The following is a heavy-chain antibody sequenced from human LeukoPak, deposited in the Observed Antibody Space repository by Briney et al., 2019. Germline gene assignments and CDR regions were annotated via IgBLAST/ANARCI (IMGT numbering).Heavy chain of an antibody. V-gene: IGHV4-39*07. CDR1: GGSISSSSYY. D-gene: IGHD6-13*01. CDR3: ASFSVGLSVLVITAADNDANTDY. Sequence: PSETLSLTCTVSGGSISSSSYYWGWIRQPPGKGLEWIGSIYYSGSTYYNPSLKSRVTISVDTSKNQFSLKLSSVTAADTAVYYCASFSVGLSVLVITAADNDANTDYWGQGTLVTVSS. J-gene: IGHJ4*02. CDR2: IYYSGST.